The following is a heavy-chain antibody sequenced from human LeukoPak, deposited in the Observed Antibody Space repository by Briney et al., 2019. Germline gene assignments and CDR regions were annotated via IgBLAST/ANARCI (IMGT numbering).Heavy chain of an antibody. J-gene: IGHJ5*02. CDR1: GGSFSGYY. V-gene: IGHV4-34*01. Sequence: KASETLSLTCAVYGGSFSGYYWSWIRQPPGKGLEWIGEINHSGSTNYNPSLKSRVTISVDTSKNQFSLKLSSVTAADTAVYYCASRLQYDFWSGYYSAGPRPNWFDPWGQGTLVTVSS. D-gene: IGHD3-3*01. CDR3: ASRLQYDFWSGYYSAGPRPNWFDP. CDR2: INHSGST.